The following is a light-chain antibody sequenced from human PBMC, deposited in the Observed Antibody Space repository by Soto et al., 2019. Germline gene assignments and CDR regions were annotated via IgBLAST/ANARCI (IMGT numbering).Light chain of an antibody. Sequence: EIVLTQSPATLSLSPGERATLSCRASQSVSSYLAWYQQKPGQAPRLLIYDASNRATGIPARFSGSGSGTDFTLTISSLEPEDFAVYYCQQRHSWPPIFTFGPGTKLDNK. CDR1: QSVSSY. J-gene: IGKJ3*01. CDR3: QQRHSWPPIFT. V-gene: IGKV3-11*01. CDR2: DAS.